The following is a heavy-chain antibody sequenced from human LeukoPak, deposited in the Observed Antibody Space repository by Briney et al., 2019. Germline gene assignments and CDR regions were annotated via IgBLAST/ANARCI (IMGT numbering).Heavy chain of an antibody. Sequence: SETLSLTCAVYGGSFSGYYWSWIRQPPGKGLEWIGKINHSGSTNYNPSLKSRVTISVDTSKNQFSLKLSSVTAADTAVYYCARFESGLSEAFDIWGQGTMVTVSS. V-gene: IGHV4-34*01. CDR2: INHSGST. CDR3: ARFESGLSEAFDI. D-gene: IGHD3-10*01. J-gene: IGHJ3*02. CDR1: GGSFSGYY.